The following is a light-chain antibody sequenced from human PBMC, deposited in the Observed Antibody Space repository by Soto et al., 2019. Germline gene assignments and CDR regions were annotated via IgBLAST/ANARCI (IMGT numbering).Light chain of an antibody. J-gene: IGLJ2*01. CDR3: QTWDTGTVV. Sequence: QLVLTQSPSASASLGASVKLTCTLSSGHSNYAIAWHQQQPEKGPRYLMNVNSDGSHTKGDGIPDRFSGSSSGAERYLNISRLQSEDEADYYCQTWDTGTVVFGGGTKLTVL. CDR2: VNSDGSH. V-gene: IGLV4-69*01. CDR1: SGHSNYA.